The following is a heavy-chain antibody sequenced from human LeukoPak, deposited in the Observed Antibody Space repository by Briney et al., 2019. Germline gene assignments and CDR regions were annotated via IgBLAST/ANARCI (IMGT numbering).Heavy chain of an antibody. D-gene: IGHD5-18*01. CDR3: TRGGGYSYGSFDY. CDR1: EFTFRNYG. Sequence: PGGSLRLSCAASEFTFRNYGMHWVRQAPGKGLEWVSAISGSGGSTYYADSVKGRFTISRDNAKNTLYLQMNSLRAEDTAVYYCTRGGGYSYGSFDYWGQGTLVTVSS. J-gene: IGHJ4*02. CDR2: ISGSGGST. V-gene: IGHV3-23*01.